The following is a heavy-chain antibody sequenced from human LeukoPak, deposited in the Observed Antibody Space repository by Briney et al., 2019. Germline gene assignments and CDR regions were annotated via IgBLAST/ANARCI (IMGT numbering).Heavy chain of an antibody. Sequence: PETLSLTCTVSGASISSSSWTWIRQSPGRGLESLGFISNNGKTKYKSSFEGRVSMSLDTSKSQFSLTLSSVTAADTAVYFCARRIYSGTVRHLLYSFMDVWGKGTTVIVS. CDR3: ARRIYSGTVRHLLYSFMDV. J-gene: IGHJ6*03. CDR1: GASISSSS. V-gene: IGHV4-59*08. D-gene: IGHD2-21*01. CDR2: ISNNGKT.